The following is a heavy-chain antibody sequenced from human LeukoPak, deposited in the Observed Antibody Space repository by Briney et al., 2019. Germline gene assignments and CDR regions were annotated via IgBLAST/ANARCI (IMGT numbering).Heavy chain of an antibody. V-gene: IGHV4-30-2*01. Sequence: MTSETLSLTCTVSGGSISSGGYYWSWIRQPPGKGLDWIGYIYYSGSTYYNPSLETRVTILVDRSKNQFSLILSSVTAADTAVYYCAIASVAVAGTPIDAFDIWGQGTMATVSS. CDR3: AIASVAVAGTPIDAFDI. CDR1: GGSISSGGYY. D-gene: IGHD6-19*01. J-gene: IGHJ3*02. CDR2: IYYSGST.